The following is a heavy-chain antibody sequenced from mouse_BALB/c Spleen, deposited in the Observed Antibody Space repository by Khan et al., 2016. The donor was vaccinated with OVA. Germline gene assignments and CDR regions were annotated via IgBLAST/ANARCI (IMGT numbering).Heavy chain of an antibody. CDR3: AIDEGYYYVDYFDY. D-gene: IGHD1-1*01. CDR1: GYLITSGCY. J-gene: IGHJ2*01. CDR2: ISYDGKN. V-gene: IGHV3-6*02. Sequence: EVQLVESGPGLVKPSQSLSLTCYVTGYLITSGCYWNWIRQFPGNKLEWMGHISYDGKNKYNPSLRNRISITRDTSKNQFCMRLNSVTTDDTATYYCAIDEGYYYVDYFDYWCQVTTLTVSS.